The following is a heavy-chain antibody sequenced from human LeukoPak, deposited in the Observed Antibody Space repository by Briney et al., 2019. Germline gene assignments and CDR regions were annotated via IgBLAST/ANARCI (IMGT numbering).Heavy chain of an antibody. CDR3: AKRVYYYFDH. J-gene: IGHJ4*02. Sequence: GGSLRLSCAASGFTFSNYAMNWVREAPGKGLEWVSGISGSGDSTYYADSVKGRFTISRDNSKNTLYPQMNSLRAEDTAVYYCAKRVYYYFDHWGQGTLVTVSS. V-gene: IGHV3-23*01. CDR1: GFTFSNYA. D-gene: IGHD2-8*01. CDR2: ISGSGDST.